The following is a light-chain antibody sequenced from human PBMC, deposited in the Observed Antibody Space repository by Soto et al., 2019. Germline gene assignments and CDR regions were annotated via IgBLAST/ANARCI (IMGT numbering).Light chain of an antibody. J-gene: IGKJ4*01. CDR2: DAF. V-gene: IGKV3-15*01. Sequence: EVVMTQSLATLSVSPGERATLSCRASQSVGSKLAWYQQKPGQAPRLLIFDAFTRATGIPARFSGSGSGSEFTLFISSLQSEDFAVYVCQQYNNWPPLTFGGGTKVEI. CDR3: QQYNNWPPLT. CDR1: QSVGSK.